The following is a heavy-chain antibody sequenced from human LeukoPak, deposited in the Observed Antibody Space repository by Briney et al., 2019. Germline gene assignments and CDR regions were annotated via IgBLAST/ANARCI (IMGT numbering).Heavy chain of an antibody. J-gene: IGHJ4*02. CDR2: IGSVTTYI. CDR3: ARAIAVAGPYYFDY. D-gene: IGHD6-19*01. CDR1: GFTFSDYT. Sequence: GGSLRLSCAASGFTFSDYTMNWVRQAPGRGLEWVSSIGSVTTYIYYADSVKGRFTISRDNAKNSLSLQMNSLRAEDTAVYYCARAIAVAGPYYFDYWGQGTLVTVSS. V-gene: IGHV3-21*01.